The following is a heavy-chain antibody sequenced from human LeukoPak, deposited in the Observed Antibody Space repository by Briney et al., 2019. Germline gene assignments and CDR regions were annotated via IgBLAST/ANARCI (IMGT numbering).Heavy chain of an antibody. V-gene: IGHV1-2*02. D-gene: IGHD3-22*01. CDR3: ARDPYYYDSSGYYQYY. CDR1: GYTFTGYY. Sequence: GASVKVSCKASGYTFTGYYMHWVRQAPGQGLEWMGWINPNSGGTNYAQKFQGRVTMTRDTSISTAYMELSRLRSDDTALYYCARDPYYYDSSGYYQYYWGQGTLVTVSS. J-gene: IGHJ4*02. CDR2: INPNSGGT.